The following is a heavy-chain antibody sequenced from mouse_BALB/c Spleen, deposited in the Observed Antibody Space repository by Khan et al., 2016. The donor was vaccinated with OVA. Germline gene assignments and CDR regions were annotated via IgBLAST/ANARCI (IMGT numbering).Heavy chain of an antibody. Sequence: DLVKPGASVTLSCKASGYTFTSYWINWIKQRPGQGLEWIGRIAPGSGSDYYNDMFKGKATLTIDTSSSTAYIQVRSLSSEDSAVYFCARSNYYGSGLYAMDYWGQGTSVTVSS. CDR3: ARSNYYGSGLYAMDY. J-gene: IGHJ4*01. CDR2: IAPGSGSD. V-gene: IGHV1S41*01. CDR1: GYTFTSYW. D-gene: IGHD1-1*01.